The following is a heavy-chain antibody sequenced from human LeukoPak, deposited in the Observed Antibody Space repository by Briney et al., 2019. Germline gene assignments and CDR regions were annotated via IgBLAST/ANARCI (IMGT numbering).Heavy chain of an antibody. J-gene: IGHJ4*02. Sequence: GASVKVSCKASGYTFTSYGISWVRQAPGQGLEWMGWISAYNGNTNYAQKLQGRVTMTTDTSTSTAYMELRSLRSDDTAVYYCASPSNYGSGSQLNYWGQGTLVTVSS. CDR2: ISAYNGNT. D-gene: IGHD3-10*01. CDR1: GYTFTSYG. CDR3: ASPSNYGSGSQLNY. V-gene: IGHV1-18*01.